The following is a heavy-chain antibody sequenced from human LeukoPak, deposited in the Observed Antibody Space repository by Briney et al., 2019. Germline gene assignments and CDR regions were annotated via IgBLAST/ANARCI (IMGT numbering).Heavy chain of an antibody. CDR2: ISSSSSYI. CDR1: GFTFSSYS. V-gene: IGHV3-21*01. J-gene: IGHJ4*02. CDR3: ARAGSDGYNYGDY. Sequence: PGGSLRLSCAASGFTFSSYSMNWVRQAPGKGLEWVSSISSSSSYIYYADSVKGRFTISRDNAKNSLYLQMNSLRAEDTAVYYCARAGSDGYNYGDYWGQGALVTVSS. D-gene: IGHD5-24*01.